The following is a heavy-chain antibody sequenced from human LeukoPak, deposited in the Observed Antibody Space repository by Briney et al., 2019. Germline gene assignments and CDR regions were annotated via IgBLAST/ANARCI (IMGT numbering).Heavy chain of an antibody. CDR3: AKSSPPPLRY. CDR2: ISGNSGTT. V-gene: IGHV3-23*01. Sequence: GGSLRLSCAASGFTFSSYGMSWVRQAPGKGLEWVSGISGNSGTTYYADSVKGRFTISRDNSKNTLYLQMNSLRAEDTAVYYCAKSSPPPLRYWGQGTLVTVSS. J-gene: IGHJ4*02. CDR1: GFTFSSYG.